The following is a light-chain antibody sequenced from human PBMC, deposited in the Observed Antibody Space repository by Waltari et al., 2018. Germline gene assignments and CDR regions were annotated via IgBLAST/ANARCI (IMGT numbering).Light chain of an antibody. Sequence: QSALTQPASVSGSPGQSITISCTGIGSAIDGSDFVSCYQHHPGNAPQVIIYDVTNRPSGISGRFSSSKSANTASLTISGRQPEDEGYYYCTSPTGDGVVLFGGGTQVTVL. J-gene: IGLJ3*02. CDR1: GSAIDGSDF. CDR3: TSPTGDGVVL. CDR2: DVT. V-gene: IGLV2-14*03.